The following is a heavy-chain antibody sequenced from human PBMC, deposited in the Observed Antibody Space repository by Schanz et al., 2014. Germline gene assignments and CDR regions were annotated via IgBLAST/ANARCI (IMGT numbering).Heavy chain of an antibody. CDR3: ARGYSNIWSPMAY. CDR2: MNQDGSVK. Sequence: EVQLVESGGGLVQPGGSLRLSCAASGFIFSNFAMEWVRQAPGKGLEWVANMNQDGSVKNYVDSVKGRFTISRDNAKNSLSLQMNSLRAEDTAVYYCARGYSNIWSPMAYWGQGTLVAVSS. CDR1: GFIFSNFA. D-gene: IGHD6-13*01. J-gene: IGHJ4*02. V-gene: IGHV3-7*01.